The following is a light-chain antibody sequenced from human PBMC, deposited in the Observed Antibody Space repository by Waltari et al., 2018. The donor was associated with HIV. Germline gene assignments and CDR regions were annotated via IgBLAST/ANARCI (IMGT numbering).Light chain of an antibody. Sequence: QSVLTQPPSVSGAPGQRVTLSCTGTMSNIGTHEFHWYPQLPGTAPRLLIYNTNSRPSGVPDRFSGSKSGTSASLAINGLQAEDEADYYCQSSDNTLSGSVFGGGTKLTVL. V-gene: IGLV1-40*01. CDR2: NTN. J-gene: IGLJ2*01. CDR1: MSNIGTHE. CDR3: QSSDNTLSGSV.